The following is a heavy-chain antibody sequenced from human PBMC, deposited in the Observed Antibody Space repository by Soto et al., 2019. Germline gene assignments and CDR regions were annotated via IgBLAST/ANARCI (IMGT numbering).Heavy chain of an antibody. Sequence: SVQVSSKASGGTFSSYAISWVRQAPGQGLEGMGGIIPIFGTANYAQKFQGRVTITADKSTSTAYMELSSLRSEDTAVYYCARVPTPYDYVWGSYPSFYFDYWGQGTLVIVSS. D-gene: IGHD3-16*02. CDR3: ARVPTPYDYVWGSYPSFYFDY. J-gene: IGHJ4*02. CDR1: GGTFSSYA. CDR2: IIPIFGTA. V-gene: IGHV1-69*06.